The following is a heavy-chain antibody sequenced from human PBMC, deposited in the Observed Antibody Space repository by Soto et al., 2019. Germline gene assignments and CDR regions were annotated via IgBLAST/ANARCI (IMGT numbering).Heavy chain of an antibody. Sequence: QVQVQQWGAGLLKPSETLSLTCAVSGGSFSNYYWSWIRQPPGGGLEWIGEVHPAGNTNYNPSLKSRVTMSVDTSKNQFSLKLTSVTAADTAVYYCRNWFEDLLRDSWGQGTLVTVSS. J-gene: IGHJ4*02. CDR1: GGSFSNYY. V-gene: IGHV4-34*01. CDR2: VHPAGNT. CDR3: RNWFEDLLRDS. D-gene: IGHD3-10*01.